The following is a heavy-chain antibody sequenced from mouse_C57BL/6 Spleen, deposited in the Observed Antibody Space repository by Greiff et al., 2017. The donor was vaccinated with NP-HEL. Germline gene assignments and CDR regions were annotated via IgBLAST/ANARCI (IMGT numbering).Heavy chain of an antibody. J-gene: IGHJ3*01. CDR2: IRNKANGYTT. Sequence: DVQLVESGGGLVQPGGSLSLSCAASGFTFTDYYMSWVRQPPGKALEWLGFIRNKANGYTTEYSASVKGRFTISRDNSQSILYLQLNARRAEDSATYYCARYWGLEGFAYWGKGTLVTVSA. CDR3: ARYWGLEGFAY. D-gene: IGHD2-4*01. CDR1: GFTFTDYY. V-gene: IGHV7-3*01.